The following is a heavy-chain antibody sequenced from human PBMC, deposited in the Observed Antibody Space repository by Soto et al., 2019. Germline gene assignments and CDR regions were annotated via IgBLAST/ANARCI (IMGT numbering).Heavy chain of an antibody. J-gene: IGHJ5*02. CDR3: ARGGYYGSGSYPWFDP. Sequence: QVQLQESGPGLVKPSQTLSLTCTVSGGSISSGGYYWSWIRQHPGKGLEWIGYIYYSGSTYYNPPLTSRVTISVDTSQNQSSLQLRSVTAADTAVYYCARGGYYGSGSYPWFDPWGQGTLVTVSS. V-gene: IGHV4-31*03. D-gene: IGHD3-10*01. CDR2: IYYSGST. CDR1: GGSISSGGYY.